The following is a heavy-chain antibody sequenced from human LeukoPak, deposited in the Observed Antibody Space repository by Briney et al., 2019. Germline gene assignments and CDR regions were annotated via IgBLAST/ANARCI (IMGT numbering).Heavy chain of an antibody. CDR1: GFTFSSYA. D-gene: IGHD3-3*01. J-gene: IGHJ5*02. CDR3: ARENHGANYDFWSGYYPTTNWFDP. CDR2: ISGSGGST. V-gene: IGHV3-23*01. Sequence: GGSLRLSCAASGFTFSSYAMSWVRQAPGKGLEWVSAISGSGGSTYDADSVKGRFTISRDNSKNTLYLQMNSLRAEDTAVYYCARENHGANYDFWSGYYPTTNWFDPWGQGTLVTVSS.